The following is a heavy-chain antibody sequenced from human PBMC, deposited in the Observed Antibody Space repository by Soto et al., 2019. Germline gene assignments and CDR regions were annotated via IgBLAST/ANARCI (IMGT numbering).Heavy chain of an antibody. D-gene: IGHD4-17*01. Sequence: QVQLVQSGAAVKKPGSSVKVSCKASGGTFSSYAISWVRQAPGQGLEWMGGLIPIFGTANYAQKFHGRVTITADESTSTAYIELSSLRSEDTAVYDCARDPTTVTTNWYFDLWGRGTLLTVSS. CDR1: GGTFSSYA. CDR3: ARDPTTVTTNWYFDL. V-gene: IGHV1-69*12. J-gene: IGHJ2*01. CDR2: LIPIFGTA.